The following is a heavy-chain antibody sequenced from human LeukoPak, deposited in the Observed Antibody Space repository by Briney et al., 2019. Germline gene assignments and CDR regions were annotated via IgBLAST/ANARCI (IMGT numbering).Heavy chain of an antibody. D-gene: IGHD6-19*01. V-gene: IGHV1-46*01. CDR1: GYTFTSYY. CDR2: INPSGGST. CDR3: ARDRGSGWYSPYNWFDP. J-gene: IGHJ5*02. Sequence: GASVKVSCKASGYTFTSYYMHWVRQAPGQGLEWMGIINPSGGSTSYAQKFQGRVTMTRDTSTSTVYMELSSLRSEDTAVYYCARDRGSGWYSPYNWFDPWGQGTLVTVSS.